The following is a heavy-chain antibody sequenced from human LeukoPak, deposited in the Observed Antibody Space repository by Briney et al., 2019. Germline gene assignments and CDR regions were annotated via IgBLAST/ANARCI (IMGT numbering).Heavy chain of an antibody. CDR3: AKDAMVWGIYGDYFDY. V-gene: IGHV3-23*01. Sequence: GGSLRLSCAASGFTFSSDATSWVRDTPGKGLEWVSAISGSGGGPYSADSVKGRFTISRDNPKNTLYLQMNSLRAEDTAVYYCAKDAMVWGIYGDYFDYWGQGTLVTVSS. CDR1: GFTFSSDA. CDR2: ISGSGGGP. J-gene: IGHJ4*02. D-gene: IGHD3-10*01.